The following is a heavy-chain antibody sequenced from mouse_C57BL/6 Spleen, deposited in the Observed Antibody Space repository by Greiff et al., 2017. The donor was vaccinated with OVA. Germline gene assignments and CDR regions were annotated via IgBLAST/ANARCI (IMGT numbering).Heavy chain of an antibody. CDR1: GYTFTSYW. CDR2: IDPSDSYT. V-gene: IGHV1-59*01. CDR3: ARGIFYGSSSHWYFDV. D-gene: IGHD1-1*01. J-gene: IGHJ1*03. Sequence: QVQLQQPGAELVRPGTSVKLSCKASGYTFTSYWMHWVKQRPGQGLEWIGVIDPSDSYTNYNQKFKGKATLTVDTSSSTAYMQLSSLTSEDSAVYYCARGIFYGSSSHWYFDVWGTGTTVTVSS.